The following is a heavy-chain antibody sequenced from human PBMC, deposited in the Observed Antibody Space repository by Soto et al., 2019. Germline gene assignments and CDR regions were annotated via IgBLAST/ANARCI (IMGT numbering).Heavy chain of an antibody. D-gene: IGHD2-2*01. Sequence: QVQLVESGGGVVQPGRSLRLSCGASGFTFNNYAMHWVRQVPGKGLEWVAVIASDGKDKHHADSVKGRFTISRDNSKNTLYLQMNSLRPEDTAVYYCARDRRAPAAYYFDYWGQGTLVTVS. V-gene: IGHV3-30*04. CDR3: ARDRRAPAAYYFDY. J-gene: IGHJ4*02. CDR2: IASDGKDK. CDR1: GFTFNNYA.